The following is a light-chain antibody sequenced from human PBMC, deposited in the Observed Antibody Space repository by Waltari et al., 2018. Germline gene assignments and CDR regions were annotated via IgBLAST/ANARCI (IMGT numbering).Light chain of an antibody. J-gene: IGLJ3*02. V-gene: IGLV2-11*01. CDR3: CSYAGSYAWV. CDR1: SSDAGGYNY. Sequence: QSALTQPRSVSGSPGQSATISCTGTSSDAGGYNYVSWYQQHPGKAPKLMIYDVSKRPSGVPDRFSGSKSGNTASLTISGLQAEDEADYYCCSYAGSYAWVFGGGTKLTVL. CDR2: DVS.